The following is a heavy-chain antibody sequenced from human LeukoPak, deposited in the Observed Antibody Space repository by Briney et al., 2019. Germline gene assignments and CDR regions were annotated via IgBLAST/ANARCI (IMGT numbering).Heavy chain of an antibody. CDR3: ARVYGSGSYYYYYYYYLDV. CDR2: IYTGGIP. CDR1: GGSIIGYY. D-gene: IGHD3-10*01. V-gene: IGHV4-4*07. J-gene: IGHJ6*03. Sequence: SGTLSLTCIVSGGSIIGYYWGWSRQPAGGGVEWIGRIYTGGIPNYNPSVKRRVTISVDKSKNQFSLKLSSVTAADTAVYYCARVYGSGSYYYYYYYYLDVWGKGTTVTVSS.